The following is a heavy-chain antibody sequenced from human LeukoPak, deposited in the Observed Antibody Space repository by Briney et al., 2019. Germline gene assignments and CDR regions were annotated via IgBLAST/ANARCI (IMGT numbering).Heavy chain of an antibody. J-gene: IGHJ6*03. V-gene: IGHV1-69*13. CDR3: ARDPQIVVVPRGYYYYMDV. CDR1: GGTFSNYA. D-gene: IGHD2-2*01. Sequence: GASVKVSCKASGGTFSNYAFNWVRQAPGQGLEWMGGIIPLFGTANYAQKFQGRVTITADESTSTAYMELSSLRSEDTAVYYCARDPQIVVVPRGYYYYMDVWGKGTTVTVSS. CDR2: IIPLFGTA.